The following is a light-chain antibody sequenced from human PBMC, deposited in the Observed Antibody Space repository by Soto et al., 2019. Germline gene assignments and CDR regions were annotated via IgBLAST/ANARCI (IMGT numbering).Light chain of an antibody. CDR2: ANI. Sequence: QSVLTQPPSVSGAPGQRVNIYCAGSVSNSGAGNDVHWYQHLSGTAPQLLIYANINRPSGVPDRFSGSKSGTSASLAITGLQAEDEADYYCQSYDSSLSAYVFGTGTKVTV. V-gene: IGLV1-40*01. CDR1: VSNSGAGND. J-gene: IGLJ1*01. CDR3: QSYDSSLSAYV.